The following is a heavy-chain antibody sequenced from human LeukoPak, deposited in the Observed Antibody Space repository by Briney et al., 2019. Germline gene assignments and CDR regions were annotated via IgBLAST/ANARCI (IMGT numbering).Heavy chain of an antibody. D-gene: IGHD3-10*01. Sequence: SETLSLTCTVSGASLSPNYWSWIRQPPGKGLEWIGYIYYSGSTYYNPSLKSRVTISVDTSKNQVSLKLNSVTAADTAVYYCARGHYGSGTGTYPDWGQGTLVTVSS. CDR2: IYYSGST. CDR3: ARGHYGSGTGTYPD. J-gene: IGHJ4*02. CDR1: GASLSPNY. V-gene: IGHV4-59*01.